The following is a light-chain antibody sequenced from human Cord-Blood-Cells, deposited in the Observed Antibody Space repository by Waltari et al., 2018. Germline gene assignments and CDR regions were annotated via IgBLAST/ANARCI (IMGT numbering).Light chain of an antibody. CDR3: SSYTSSSTLV. V-gene: IGLV2-14*03. J-gene: IGLJ3*02. Sequence: QSALTQPASVSGSPGQSITMSCTGTSSDVGGYNYVSWYQQHPGKAPKLMIYDVINRPSGVSNRFSGSKSGNTASLTISGLQAEDEADYYCSSYTSSSTLVFGGGTKLTVL. CDR1: SSDVGGYNY. CDR2: DVI.